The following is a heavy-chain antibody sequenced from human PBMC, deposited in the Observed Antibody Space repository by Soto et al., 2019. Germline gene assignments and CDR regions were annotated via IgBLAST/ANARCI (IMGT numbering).Heavy chain of an antibody. Sequence: SVKVSCKASGFTFTSSAFQWVRQARGQRLEWIGWIAVGSGYTNYAQRFQDRVTLTRDMSTATTYMKLSRLTSEDTAIYYCAADATAWQQMVPSDYWSQGTLVTVSS. D-gene: IGHD2-8*01. V-gene: IGHV1-58*01. CDR3: AADATAWQQMVPSDY. J-gene: IGHJ4*02. CDR2: IAVGSGYT. CDR1: GFTFTSSA.